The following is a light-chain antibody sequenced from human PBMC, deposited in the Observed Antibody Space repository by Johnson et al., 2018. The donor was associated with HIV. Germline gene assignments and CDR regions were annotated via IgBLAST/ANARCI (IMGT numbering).Light chain of an antibody. Sequence: QSVLTQPPSVSAAPGQKVTISCSGSSSNIGNNYVSWYQQLPGTAPKLLIYENNKRPSGIPDRFSGSKSGTSATLGITGLQTGDEADYCCATWDSSLSTHVFGTGTKVTVL. J-gene: IGLJ1*01. CDR3: ATWDSSLSTHV. CDR2: ENN. CDR1: SSNIGNNY. V-gene: IGLV1-51*02.